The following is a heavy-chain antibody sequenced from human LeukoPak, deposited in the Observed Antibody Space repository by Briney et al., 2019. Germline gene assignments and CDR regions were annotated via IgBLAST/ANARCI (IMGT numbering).Heavy chain of an antibody. D-gene: IGHD6-13*01. CDR2: INHSGST. Sequence: GSLRLSCAAFGFTLSGHYMDWVRQPPGKGLEWIGEINHSGSTNYNPSLKSRVTISVDTSKNQFSLKLSSVTAADTAVYYCARRRNEIQAAARPEYYFDYWGQGTLVTVSS. CDR3: ARRRNEIQAAARPEYYFDY. CDR1: GFTLSGHY. J-gene: IGHJ4*02. V-gene: IGHV4-34*01.